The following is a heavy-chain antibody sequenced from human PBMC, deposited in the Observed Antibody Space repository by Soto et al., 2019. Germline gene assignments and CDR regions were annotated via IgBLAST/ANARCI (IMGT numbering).Heavy chain of an antibody. J-gene: IGHJ4*02. CDR1: GFSLSTSGVG. CDR2: IYWDDDK. V-gene: IGHV2-5*02. CDR3: AQRRAVYYYDSRGYYPPDY. D-gene: IGHD3-22*01. Sequence: QITLKESGPTLVKPTQTLTLTCTFSGFSLSTSGVGVGWIRQPPGKALEWLALIYWDDDKRYSPSLKSRLTLTKDTSKNPAVLTMTNTDPVDTATYYCAQRRAVYYYDSRGYYPPDYWGQGTLVTVSS.